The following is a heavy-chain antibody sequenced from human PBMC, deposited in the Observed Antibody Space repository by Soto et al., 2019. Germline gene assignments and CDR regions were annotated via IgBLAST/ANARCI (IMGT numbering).Heavy chain of an antibody. CDR2: LYDVDGS. CDR1: GFTISGKKY. Sequence: DVQLVESGGGLIQPGESLRLSCVGFGFTISGKKYVAWVRQAPGKGLEWVSALYDVDGSFYADSVKGRFTTSSDSSKNTVYLQMSDLRPDDTAGYYCATWHEREHAYDVWGQGTTVTVSS. CDR3: ATWHEREHAYDV. D-gene: IGHD1-1*01. J-gene: IGHJ3*01. V-gene: IGHV3-53*01.